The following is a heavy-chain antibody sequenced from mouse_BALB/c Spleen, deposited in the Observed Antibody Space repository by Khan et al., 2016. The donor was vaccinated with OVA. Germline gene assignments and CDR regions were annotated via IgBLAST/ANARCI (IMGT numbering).Heavy chain of an antibody. Sequence: QVQLKESGPGLVAPSQSLSITCTVSGFSLTSYGVHWVRPPPGKSLEGLGVIWAGGSTNYNSALMSRLSISKDNSKSQVFLKMNSRETDDTAMYYGARLEDIWGQGTTLTVSS. D-gene: IGHD1-3*01. CDR2: IWAGGST. CDR3: ARLEDI. V-gene: IGHV2-9*02. CDR1: GFSLTSYG. J-gene: IGHJ2*01.